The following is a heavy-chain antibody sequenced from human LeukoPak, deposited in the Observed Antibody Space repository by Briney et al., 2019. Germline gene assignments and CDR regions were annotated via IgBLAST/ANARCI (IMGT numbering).Heavy chain of an antibody. CDR2: IYYNGNT. J-gene: IGHJ4*02. CDR1: GGSISDSTYF. CDR3: ARRDQYVSADY. D-gene: IGHD3-16*01. Sequence: PSETLSLTCTVSGGSISDSTYFWAWIRQPPGKGLECIGTIYYNGNTFYNPSLKSPVTISVDTSTNQFSLRLTSVTAADTAVYYCARRDQYVSADYWGQGTLVTVSS. V-gene: IGHV4-39*01.